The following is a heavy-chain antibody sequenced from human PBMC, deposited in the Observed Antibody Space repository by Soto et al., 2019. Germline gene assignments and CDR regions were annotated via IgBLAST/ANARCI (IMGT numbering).Heavy chain of an antibody. D-gene: IGHD1-7*01. CDR2: INSDGSNT. V-gene: IGHV3-74*01. J-gene: IGHJ4*02. CDR3: ANSGTTRYRFDY. Sequence: EVQLVESGGDLVQPGGSLRLSCVASGFTFSSSWMHWVRQAPGKGLVWVSRINSDGSNTGYADSVKGRFTISRDNAKNTLYLQMNSLRAEDTAVYYCANSGTTRYRFDYWGQGTLVTVSS. CDR1: GFTFSSSW.